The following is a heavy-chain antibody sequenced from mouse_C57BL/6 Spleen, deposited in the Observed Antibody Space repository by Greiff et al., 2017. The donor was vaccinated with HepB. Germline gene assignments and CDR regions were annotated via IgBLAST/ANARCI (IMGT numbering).Heavy chain of an antibody. V-gene: IGHV1-64*01. CDR3: ARGTYYSNLDY. CDR2: IHPNSGST. D-gene: IGHD2-5*01. CDR1: GYTFTSYW. Sequence: VQLQQPGAELVKPGASVKLSCKASGYTFTSYWMHWVKQRPGQGLEWIGMIHPNSGSTNYNEKFKSKATLTVDKSSSTAYMRLSSLTSEDSAVYYCARGTYYSNLDYWGQGTTLTVSS. J-gene: IGHJ2*01.